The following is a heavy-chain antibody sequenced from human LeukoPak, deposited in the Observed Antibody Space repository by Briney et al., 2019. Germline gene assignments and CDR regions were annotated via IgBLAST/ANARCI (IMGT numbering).Heavy chain of an antibody. CDR1: GYTLTELS. D-gene: IGHD1-1*01. Sequence: ASVKVSCKVSGYTLTELSMHWVRQAPGKGLEWMGGFDPEDGETIYAQKFQGRVTMTEDTSTDTAYMELSSLRSEDTAVYYCARGGTKSLPRGPYPQPDYYYYGMDVWGQGTTVTVSS. J-gene: IGHJ6*02. CDR3: ARGGTKSLPRGPYPQPDYYYYGMDV. CDR2: FDPEDGET. V-gene: IGHV1-24*01.